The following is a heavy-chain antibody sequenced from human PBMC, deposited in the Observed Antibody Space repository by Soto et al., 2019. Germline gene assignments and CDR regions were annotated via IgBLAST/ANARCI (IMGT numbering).Heavy chain of an antibody. Sequence: QVQLVQSGAEVKKPGASVKVSCKASGCTFTSYGISWVRQAPGQGLEWMGRISGYNGNSNYAQNLQGRVTMTTDTSTSTAYMELRSLRSDDTAVYYCAREDIQDIVVVVVAPEGLGYWGQGTLVTVSS. CDR3: AREDIQDIVVVVVAPEGLGY. V-gene: IGHV1-18*01. CDR1: GCTFTSYG. D-gene: IGHD2-15*01. J-gene: IGHJ4*02. CDR2: ISGYNGNS.